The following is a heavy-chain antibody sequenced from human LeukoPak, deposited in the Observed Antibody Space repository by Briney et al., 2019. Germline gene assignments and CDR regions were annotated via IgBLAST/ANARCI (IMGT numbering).Heavy chain of an antibody. Sequence: SETLSLTCTVSGGSISSGGYYWSWIRQHPGKGLEWIGYIYYSGSTYYNPSLKSRVTISVDTSKNQFSLKLSSVTAADTAVYYCARSGIAAADPTDYWGQGTLVTVSS. CDR2: IYYSGST. D-gene: IGHD6-13*01. J-gene: IGHJ4*02. V-gene: IGHV4-31*03. CDR3: ARSGIAAADPTDY. CDR1: GGSISSGGYY.